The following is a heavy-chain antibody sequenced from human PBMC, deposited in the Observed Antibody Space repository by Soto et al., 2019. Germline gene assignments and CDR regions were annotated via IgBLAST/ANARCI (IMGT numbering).Heavy chain of an antibody. CDR2: ISSSRSDI. CDR3: ARDPLRMAIDH. D-gene: IGHD2-15*01. CDR1: GFTFSSYS. Sequence: GGSLRLSCAASGFTFSSYSMNWVRQAPGKGLVWVSSISSSRSDIAYADSVKGRFTIFRDNVNNTLYLQMSSLRAEDTAVYYCARDPLRMAIDHWGQGTPVTVSS. J-gene: IGHJ4*02. V-gene: IGHV3-21*01.